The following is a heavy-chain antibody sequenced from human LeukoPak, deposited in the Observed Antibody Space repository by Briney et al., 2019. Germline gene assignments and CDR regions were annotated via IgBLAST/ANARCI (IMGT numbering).Heavy chain of an antibody. Sequence: PSETLSLTCTVSGGSISSGDYYWSWIRQPPGKGLEWIGYIYYSGSTYYNPSLKSRVTISVDTSKNQFSLKLSSVTAEDTAVYYCARHVGIWFGEFSYYWGQGTLVTVSS. V-gene: IGHV4-30-4*01. CDR3: ARHVGIWFGEFSYY. CDR2: IYYSGST. J-gene: IGHJ4*02. D-gene: IGHD3-10*01. CDR1: GGSISSGDYY.